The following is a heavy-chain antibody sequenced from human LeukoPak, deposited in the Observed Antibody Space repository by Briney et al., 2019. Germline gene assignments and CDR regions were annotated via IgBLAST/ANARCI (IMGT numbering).Heavy chain of an antibody. V-gene: IGHV4-59*01. D-gene: IGHD5/OR15-5a*01. CDR2: IYYSGST. CDR3: ARSGGSTWAFDI. CDR1: GGSISSYY. J-gene: IGHJ3*02. Sequence: SETLSLTCTVSGGSISSYYWNWIRQPPGKGLEWNGYIYYSGSTNHNPSLKSRVTISVDTSKNQFSLKLSSVTAADTVVYYCARSGGSTWAFDIWGQGTMVTVSS.